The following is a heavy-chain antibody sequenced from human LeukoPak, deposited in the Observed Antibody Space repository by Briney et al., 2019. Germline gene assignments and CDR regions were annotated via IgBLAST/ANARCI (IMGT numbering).Heavy chain of an antibody. CDR1: GFTFSSYS. D-gene: IGHD6-19*01. CDR3: ASRSSGFTGYFDY. CDR2: ISSSSNYI. J-gene: IGHJ4*02. V-gene: IGHV3-21*01. Sequence: GGSLRLSCAASGFTFSSYSMNWVRQAPGKGLEWVSSISSSSNYIYYADSVKGRFTISRDNAKNSLYLQMNSLRAEDTAVYYCASRSSGFTGYFDYWGQGTLVTVSS.